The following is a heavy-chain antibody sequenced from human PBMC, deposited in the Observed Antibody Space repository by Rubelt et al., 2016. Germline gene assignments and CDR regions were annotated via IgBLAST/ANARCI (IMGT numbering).Heavy chain of an antibody. J-gene: IGHJ4*02. Sequence: QVQLQESGPGLVKPSETLSLTCTVSGGSISSYYWSWIRQPPGKGLEWIGYIYYSGSTNYNPSLKSRVTISVDTSKNQFSLKLSSVTAADTAVYYCGMVVTAMDYYFDYWGQGTLVTVSS. D-gene: IGHD2-21*02. CDR1: GGSISSYY. CDR3: GMVVTAMDYYFDY. V-gene: IGHV4-59*12. CDR2: IYYSGST.